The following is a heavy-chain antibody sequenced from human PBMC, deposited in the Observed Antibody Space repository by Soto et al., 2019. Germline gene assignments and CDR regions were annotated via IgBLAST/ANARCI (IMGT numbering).Heavy chain of an antibody. J-gene: IGHJ4*02. CDR2: ISVSGGST. CDR3: AKIFTAAGEHQYYLDF. V-gene: IGHV3-23*01. Sequence: GGSLRLSCAASGFTFSRYAISWVGQAPGKGLDGVSAISVSGGSTYSADYVKGRFTLSRDKSKNALYLQMNSLRAEDTAVYYCAKIFTAAGEHQYYLDFWGQGTLVTVSS. CDR1: GFTFSRYA. D-gene: IGHD6-13*01.